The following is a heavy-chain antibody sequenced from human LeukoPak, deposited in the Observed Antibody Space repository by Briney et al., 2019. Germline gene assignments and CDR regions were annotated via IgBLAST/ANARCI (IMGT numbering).Heavy chain of an antibody. V-gene: IGHV3-7*01. CDR2: INQDGSEK. CDR1: GFTFSSYS. D-gene: IGHD5-18*01. J-gene: IGHJ4*02. Sequence: GGSLRLSCAASGFTFSSYSMNWVRQAPGKGLEWVANINQDGSEKNYVDSVKGRFTISRDNAKNSLYLQMNSLRAEDTAVYYCATQWIQLWYGALGDWGQGTLVTVSS. CDR3: ATQWIQLWYGALGD.